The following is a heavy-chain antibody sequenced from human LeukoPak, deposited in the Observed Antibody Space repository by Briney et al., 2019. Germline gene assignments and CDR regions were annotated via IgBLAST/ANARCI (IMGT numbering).Heavy chain of an antibody. J-gene: IGHJ4*02. CDR3: ARGVQARAEGHFDY. CDR2: INHSGST. V-gene: IGHV4-34*01. Sequence: PSETLSLTCAVYGGSFSGYYWSWIRQPPGKGLEWIGEINHSGSTNYNPSLKSRVTISVDTSKNQFSLKLSSVTAADTAVYYCARGVQARAEGHFDYWGQGTLVTVSS. CDR1: GGSFSGYY.